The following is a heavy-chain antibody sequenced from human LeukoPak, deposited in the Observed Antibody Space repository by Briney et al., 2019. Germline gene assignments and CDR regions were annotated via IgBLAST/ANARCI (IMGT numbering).Heavy chain of an antibody. V-gene: IGHV4-59*01. CDR3: VRDRELTY. J-gene: IGHJ4*02. CDR1: GGSISSYY. D-gene: IGHD1-26*01. Sequence: SETLSLTCTVSGGSISSYYWSWIRQPPGKGLEWIGYIYNSGSTIYNPSLRSRVTISVDTSKNQFSLKLNSVTAADTAVYYCVRDRELTYWSQGTLVTVSS. CDR2: IYNSGST.